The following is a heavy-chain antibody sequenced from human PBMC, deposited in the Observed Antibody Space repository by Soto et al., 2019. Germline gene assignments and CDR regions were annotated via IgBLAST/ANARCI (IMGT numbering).Heavy chain of an antibody. CDR2: INPYTGGT. D-gene: IGHD3-16*01. Sequence: QVQLVQSGAEVKKPGASVKVSCKASGYTFTDFYMHWVRQAPGQGLEWLGWINPYTGGTNYAQKFQDRFTMTRETSISTAYLDLSRLTSDDTAVYYCARDPIGGGAPYYCDYWGQGTLVTASS. CDR1: GYTFTDFY. J-gene: IGHJ4*02. CDR3: ARDPIGGGAPYYCDY. V-gene: IGHV1-2*02.